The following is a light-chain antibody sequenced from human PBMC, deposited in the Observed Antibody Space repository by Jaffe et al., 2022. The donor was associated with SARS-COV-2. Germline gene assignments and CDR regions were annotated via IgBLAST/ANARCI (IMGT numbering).Light chain of an antibody. CDR1: SLRSYY. CDR2: GKN. J-gene: IGLJ2*01. Sequence: SSELTQDPAVSVALGQTVRITCQGDSLRSYYASWYQQIPGQAPVLVIYGKNNRPSGIPDRFSGSSSGNTASLTITGAQAEDEADYYCNSRDSSGNHLVVFGGGTKLTVL. V-gene: IGLV3-19*01. CDR3: NSRDSSGNHLVV.